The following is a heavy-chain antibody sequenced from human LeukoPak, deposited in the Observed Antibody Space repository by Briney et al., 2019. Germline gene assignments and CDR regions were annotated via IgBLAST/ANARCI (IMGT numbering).Heavy chain of an antibody. D-gene: IGHD2-2*02. J-gene: IGHJ4*02. CDR2: IYPGDSDT. CDR1: GYSFTSYW. CDR3: ARLSVPAAIRPYYFDY. V-gene: IGHV5-51*01. Sequence: GESLKISCKGSGYSFTSYWIGWVRQMPGKGLEWMGIIYPGDSDTRYSPSFQGQVTISANKSISTAYLQWSSLKASDTAMYYCARLSVPAAIRPYYFDYWGQGTLVTVSS.